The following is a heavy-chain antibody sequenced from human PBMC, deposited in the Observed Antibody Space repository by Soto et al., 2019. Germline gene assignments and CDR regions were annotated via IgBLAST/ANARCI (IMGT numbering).Heavy chain of an antibody. D-gene: IGHD6-19*01. CDR2: ISDSGNST. J-gene: IGHJ4*02. CDR3: ARGFRGWLANDY. Sequence: GGSLSHSCSASGVPSSSYAMSWVRPAPGKGLEWVSTISDSGNSTYYADSVKGRFTISRDNSKNTLYLQMNSLRAEDTAVYYCARGFRGWLANDYWGQGTLVTVSS. V-gene: IGHV3-23*01. CDR1: GVPSSSYA.